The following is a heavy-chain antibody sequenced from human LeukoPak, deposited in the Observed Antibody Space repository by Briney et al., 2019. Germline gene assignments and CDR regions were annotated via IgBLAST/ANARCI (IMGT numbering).Heavy chain of an antibody. CDR1: GGSFSGYY. D-gene: IGHD6-13*01. CDR2: INHSGST. CDR3: ARTGYSSSWYTFDY. V-gene: IGHV4-34*01. Sequence: PSETLSLTCAVYGGSFSGYYWSWIRQPPGKGLEWIGEINHSGSTNYNPSLKSRVTISVDTSKNQFSLKLSSVTAADTAVYYCARTGYSSSWYTFDYWGQGTQVTVSS. J-gene: IGHJ4*02.